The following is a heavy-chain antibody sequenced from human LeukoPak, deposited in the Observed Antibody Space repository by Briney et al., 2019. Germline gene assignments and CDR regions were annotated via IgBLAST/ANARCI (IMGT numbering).Heavy chain of an antibody. V-gene: IGHV3-23*01. CDR1: GFTFSNYA. D-gene: IGHD5-12*01. Sequence: PGGSLRLSCVASGFTFSNYAMSWVRQAPGKGLEWVSAVRGTGSNTYYADSVKGRFTISRDNSKNTLYLQMNSLRAEDTAIYYCAKTSRVNSGYDSPFDYWGQGTLVTVSS. J-gene: IGHJ4*02. CDR3: AKTSRVNSGYDSPFDY. CDR2: VRGTGSNT.